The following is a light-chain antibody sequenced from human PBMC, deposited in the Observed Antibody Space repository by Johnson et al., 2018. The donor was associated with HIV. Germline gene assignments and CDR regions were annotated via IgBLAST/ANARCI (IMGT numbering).Light chain of an antibody. CDR1: SSNIGNNY. J-gene: IGLJ1*01. V-gene: IGLV1-51*01. CDR2: DNN. Sequence: QSVLTQPPSVSAAPGQKVTISCSGSSSNIGNNYVSWYQQLPGTAPKLLIYDNNKRPSGIPDRFSGSKSGTSATLGITGLQTGDEADYYCGTWDTSLSAPAVFGTGTTVTVL. CDR3: GTWDTSLSAPAV.